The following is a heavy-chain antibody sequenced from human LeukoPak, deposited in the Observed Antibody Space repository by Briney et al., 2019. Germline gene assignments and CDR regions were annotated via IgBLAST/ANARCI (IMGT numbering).Heavy chain of an antibody. CDR3: VADMGWYFHF. Sequence: GGSLRLSCVASGFTFGKYWMSWVRQAPGKGLEWVATIKKDGSETYFVDSVKGRFTISRDNARNSVYLQMNSLRIEDTAVYYCVADMGWYFHFWGRGTLVTVSS. J-gene: IGHJ2*01. D-gene: IGHD1-26*01. CDR1: GFTFGKYW. CDR2: IKKDGSET. V-gene: IGHV3-7*03.